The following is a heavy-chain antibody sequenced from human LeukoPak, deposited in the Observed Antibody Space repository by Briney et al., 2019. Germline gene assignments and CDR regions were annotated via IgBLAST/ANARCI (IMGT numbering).Heavy chain of an antibody. J-gene: IGHJ4*02. CDR2: IIPIFGTA. CDR1: GGTFSSYA. Sequence: GASVKVSCKASGGTFSSYAISWVRQAPGQGLEWMGRIIPIFGTANYAQKFQGRVTITTDESTSTAYMELSSLRSEDTAVYHCASPLVGPFDYWGQGTLVTVSS. V-gene: IGHV1-69*05. D-gene: IGHD1-26*01. CDR3: ASPLVGPFDY.